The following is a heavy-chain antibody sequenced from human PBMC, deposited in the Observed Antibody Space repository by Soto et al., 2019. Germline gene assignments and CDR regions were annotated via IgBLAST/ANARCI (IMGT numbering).Heavy chain of an antibody. CDR1: GFTFSSYW. CDR2: IKQDGSEK. J-gene: IGHJ4*02. V-gene: IGHV3-7*01. CDR3: ASLADPLHWALDY. D-gene: IGHD2-15*01. Sequence: GGSLRLSCAAFGFTFSSYWMSWVRQAPGKGLERVANIKQDGSEKYYVDSVKGRFTISRDNAKNSLYLQMNSLRAEDTAVYYCASLADPLHWALDYWGQGTLVTVSS.